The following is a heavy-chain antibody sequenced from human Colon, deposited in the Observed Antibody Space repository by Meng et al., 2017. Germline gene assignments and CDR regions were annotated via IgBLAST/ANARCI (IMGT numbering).Heavy chain of an antibody. Sequence: QAQPQESGPGLVKPSGTLSLTFTVSGDSISSVNWWTCVRQSPWKGPEWIGEIYHSGINNYNPSLKSRVTMSLDKSKNTLSLNLSSVTAADTAFYYCARSPLRNRSFDSWGQGTLVTVSS. J-gene: IGHJ4*02. D-gene: IGHD1/OR15-1a*01. CDR2: IYHSGIN. CDR3: ARSPLRNRSFDS. V-gene: IGHV4-4*02. CDR1: GDSISSVNW.